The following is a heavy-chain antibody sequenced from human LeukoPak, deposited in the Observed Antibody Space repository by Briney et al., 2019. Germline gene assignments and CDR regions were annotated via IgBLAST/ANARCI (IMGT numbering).Heavy chain of an antibody. J-gene: IGHJ3*02. D-gene: IGHD3-22*01. Sequence: SVKVSCKASGGTFSSYAISWVRQAPGQGLEWMGRIIPIFGIANHAQKFQGRVTITADKSTSTAYMELSSLRSEDTAVYYCARSPTDSSGYPNPLFDIWGQGTMVTVSS. CDR3: ARSPTDSSGYPNPLFDI. CDR2: IIPIFGIA. CDR1: GGTFSSYA. V-gene: IGHV1-69*04.